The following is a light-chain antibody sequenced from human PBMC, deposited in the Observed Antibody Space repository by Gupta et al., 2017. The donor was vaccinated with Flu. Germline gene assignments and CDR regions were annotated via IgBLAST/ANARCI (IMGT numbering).Light chain of an antibody. CDR1: QSIRDW. Sequence: TLSASVGDRVTITCRASQSIRDWLAWYQQKPGKAPNLLIYKASSLESGVPSRFSGSGSGTEFTLTISSLQPDDFATYYCQQYETYSGTFGQG. CDR2: KAS. J-gene: IGKJ2*01. CDR3: QQYETYSGT. V-gene: IGKV1-5*03.